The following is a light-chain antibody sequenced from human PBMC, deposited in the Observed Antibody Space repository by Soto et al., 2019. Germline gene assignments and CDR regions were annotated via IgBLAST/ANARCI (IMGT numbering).Light chain of an antibody. J-gene: IGKJ5*01. CDR2: DAS. Sequence: EIVWTQSPATLSLSPGERGTLSCLAIQSVSSRYLAWYRQKPGLAPRLLIYDASSRATGIPARFSGSGSGTEFTLTISSLQPEDFAAYYCQPYGSYPITFGPGTRLENK. CDR3: QPYGSYPIT. CDR1: QSVSSRY. V-gene: IGKV3D-20*01.